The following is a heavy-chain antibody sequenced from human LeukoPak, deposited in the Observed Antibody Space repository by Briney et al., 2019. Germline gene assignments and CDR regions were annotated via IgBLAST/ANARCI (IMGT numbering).Heavy chain of an antibody. V-gene: IGHV3-23*01. CDR3: AQGDGYNPYFDY. J-gene: IGHJ4*02. Sequence: GGSLRLSCAASGFTFSSYAMSWVRQAPGKGLEWVSAISGSGGSTYYADSVKGRFTISRDNSKNSLYLQMNSLRTEDTALYYCAQGDGYNPYFDYWGQGTLVTVSS. CDR1: GFTFSSYA. CDR2: ISGSGGST. D-gene: IGHD5-24*01.